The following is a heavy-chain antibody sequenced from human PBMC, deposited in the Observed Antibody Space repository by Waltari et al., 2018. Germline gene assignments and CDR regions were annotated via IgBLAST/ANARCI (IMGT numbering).Heavy chain of an antibody. D-gene: IGHD1-26*01. CDR1: GDPMVGSY. Sequence: QVQLQESGPGLVKPSETLSLTCSVSGDPMVGSYWSWIRQSPGRGLEWIGNVYSGGNTKYNPSLQSRISMTVDTSKKQISLSLSVVTAADAAVYFCARQRGSYYSAFDYWGQGTRVAVSS. CDR2: VYSGGNT. V-gene: IGHV4-59*01. CDR3: ARQRGSYYSAFDY. J-gene: IGHJ4*02.